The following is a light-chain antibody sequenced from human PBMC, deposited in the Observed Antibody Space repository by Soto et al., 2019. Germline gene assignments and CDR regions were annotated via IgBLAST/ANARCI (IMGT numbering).Light chain of an antibody. Sequence: EIVLTQSPATLSLSPGERGTLSCRASQSVSTYLAWYQQKPGQAPRLLIYDASNMATGIPARFSGSGSGTDFTLIISYIEPEDFAFYYCQQHSDWVTFGGGTKVEI. CDR2: DAS. V-gene: IGKV3-11*01. CDR1: QSVSTY. CDR3: QQHSDWVT. J-gene: IGKJ4*01.